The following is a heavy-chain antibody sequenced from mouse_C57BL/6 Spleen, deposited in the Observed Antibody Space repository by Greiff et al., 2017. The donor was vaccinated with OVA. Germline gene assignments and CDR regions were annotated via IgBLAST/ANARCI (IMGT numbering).Heavy chain of an antibody. J-gene: IGHJ4*01. D-gene: IGHD2-4*01. CDR2: IHPNSGST. V-gene: IGHV1-64*01. CDR1: GYTFTSYW. CDR3: ARRNDYDVDYAMDY. Sequence: QVQLQQPGAELVKPGASVKLSCKASGYTFTSYWMHWVKQRPGQGLEWIGMIHPNSGSTNYNEKFKSKATLSVYKSSSTPYMQLSSLTSEDSAVYYGARRNDYDVDYAMDYWGQGTSVTVSS.